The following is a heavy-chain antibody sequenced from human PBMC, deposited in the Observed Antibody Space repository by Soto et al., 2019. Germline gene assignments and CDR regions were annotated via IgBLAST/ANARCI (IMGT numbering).Heavy chain of an antibody. D-gene: IGHD5-18*01. V-gene: IGHV3-30*03. CDR3: ARDSRRLQLGVIDF. CDR1: GVTLRDYG. J-gene: IGHJ4*02. CDR2: IAYDAATE. Sequence: QVQLVESGGGVAQTGRSLRLSCSASGVTLRDYGIHWVRQAPGKGLEWVADIAYDAATEQYADSVKGRFSISRDNSNNTVSLHMNSLGRGDTAVYYCARDSRRLQLGVIDFWGQGTLVTVSS.